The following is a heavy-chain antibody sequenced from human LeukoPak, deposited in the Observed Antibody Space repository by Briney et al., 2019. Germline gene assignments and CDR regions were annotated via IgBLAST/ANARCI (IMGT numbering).Heavy chain of an antibody. Sequence: ASVKVSCKASGYTFTGYYMHWVRQAPGQRLEWMGRINPNSGGTNYAQKFQGRVTMTRDTSISTAYMELSRLRSDDTAVYYCASFRDIVVVPAAIESFDIWGQGTMVTVSS. V-gene: IGHV1-2*06. D-gene: IGHD2-2*01. J-gene: IGHJ3*02. CDR3: ASFRDIVVVPAAIESFDI. CDR1: GYTFTGYY. CDR2: INPNSGGT.